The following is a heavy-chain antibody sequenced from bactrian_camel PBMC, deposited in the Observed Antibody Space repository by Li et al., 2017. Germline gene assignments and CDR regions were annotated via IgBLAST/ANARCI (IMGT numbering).Heavy chain of an antibody. CDR2: MSRFDGT. CDR1: GFLFNSAF. CDR3: ECQITGVWVLSD. J-gene: IGHJ4*01. Sequence: VQLVESGGGLVQPGGSLKLSCTASGFLFNSAFMSWVRQAPGKGLEWVSGMSRFDGTYYAHSVAGRFTISRDNAKNTLYLQLNSPKPEDTAVYYCECQITGVWVLSDWGQGTQVTVS. V-gene: IGHV3S40*01. D-gene: IGHD5*01.